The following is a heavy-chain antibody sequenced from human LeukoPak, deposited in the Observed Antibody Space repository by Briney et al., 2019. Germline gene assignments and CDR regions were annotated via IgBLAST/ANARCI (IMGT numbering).Heavy chain of an antibody. CDR1: GYTLTELS. Sequence: GASVKVSCKVSGYTLTELSMHWVRQAPGKGLEWMGGFDPEDGETIYAQKFQGRVTMTEDTSTDTAYMELGSLRSEDTAVYYCATHYDFWSGYFSLAYYFDYWGQGTLVTVSS. J-gene: IGHJ4*02. V-gene: IGHV1-24*01. CDR2: FDPEDGET. CDR3: ATHYDFWSGYFSLAYYFDY. D-gene: IGHD3-3*01.